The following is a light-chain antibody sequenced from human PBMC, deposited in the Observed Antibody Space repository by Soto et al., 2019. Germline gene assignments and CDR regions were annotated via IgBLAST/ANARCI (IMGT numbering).Light chain of an antibody. Sequence: DIQMTQSPSTLSASVGDRVTITCRASQSISSWLAWYQQKPGKAPKLLIYDASSLESGVPSRFSGSGSGTEFTLTISSLQPDDFATYYCQQSYSTPRYTFGQGTKVDIK. CDR3: QQSYSTPRYT. V-gene: IGKV1-5*01. CDR1: QSISSW. CDR2: DAS. J-gene: IGKJ2*01.